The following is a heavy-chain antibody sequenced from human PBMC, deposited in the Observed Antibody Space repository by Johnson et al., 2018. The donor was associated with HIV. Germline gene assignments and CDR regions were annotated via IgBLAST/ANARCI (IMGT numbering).Heavy chain of an antibody. CDR1: GFTFSSYA. D-gene: IGHD4-23*01. Sequence: QVQLVDSGGGVVQPGRSLRLSCAASGFTFSSYAMHWVRQAPGKGLEWVAVISYDGSNKYYADSVKGRFTISRDNSKNTLYLQMNSLRAEDTAVYYCAREEGVGDDYGGKSAFDIWGQGTMVTVSS. V-gene: IGHV3-30-3*01. CDR2: ISYDGSNK. J-gene: IGHJ3*02. CDR3: AREEGVGDDYGGKSAFDI.